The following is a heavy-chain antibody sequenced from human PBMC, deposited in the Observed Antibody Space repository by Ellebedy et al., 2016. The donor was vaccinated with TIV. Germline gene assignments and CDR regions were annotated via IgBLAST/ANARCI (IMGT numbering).Heavy chain of an antibody. J-gene: IGHJ4*02. CDR2: IYSGGST. D-gene: IGHD2-15*01. Sequence: GGSLRLSXAASGFTVSSNYMSWVRQAPGKGLEWVSVIYSGGSTYYADSVKGRFTISRDNSKNTLYLQMNSLRAEDTAVYYCARGGPGVVAATHYFDYWGQGTLVTVSS. CDR1: GFTVSSNY. V-gene: IGHV3-53*01. CDR3: ARGGPGVVAATHYFDY.